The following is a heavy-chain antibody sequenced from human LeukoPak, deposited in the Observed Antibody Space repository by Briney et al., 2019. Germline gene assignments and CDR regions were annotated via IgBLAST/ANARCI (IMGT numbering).Heavy chain of an antibody. J-gene: IGHJ4*02. CDR1: GGSISSSSYY. V-gene: IGHV4-39*01. CDR2: IYYSGRT. CDR3: ARYHDSSDY. Sequence: SETLSLTCTVSGGSISSSSYYWGWIRQPPGKGLEWIESIYYSGRTYYNPSLKSRVTISVDTSKNQFPLNLRFVTAADTAVYYCARYHDSSDYWGQGTLVTVSS. D-gene: IGHD3-22*01.